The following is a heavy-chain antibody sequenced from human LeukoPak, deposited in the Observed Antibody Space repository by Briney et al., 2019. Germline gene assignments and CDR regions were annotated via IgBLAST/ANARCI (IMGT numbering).Heavy chain of an antibody. J-gene: IGHJ6*03. D-gene: IGHD3-22*01. V-gene: IGHV4-59*01. CDR1: GGSISSYY. Sequence: SETLSLTCTVSGGSISSYYWSWIRQHPGKGLEWIGYIYYSGSTNYNPSLKSRVTISVDTSKNQFSLKLSSVTAADTAVYYCARFYYDSSGSYYYYMDVWGKGTTVTVSS. CDR3: ARFYYDSSGSYYYYMDV. CDR2: IYYSGST.